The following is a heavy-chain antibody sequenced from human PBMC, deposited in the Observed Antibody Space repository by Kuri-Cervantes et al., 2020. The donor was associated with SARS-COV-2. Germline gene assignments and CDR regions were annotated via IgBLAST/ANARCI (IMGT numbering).Heavy chain of an antibody. CDR3: ARGTTPVYVSGPLWFHLDL. Sequence: SETLSHTCTVSGDPITIYYWSWIRQSPGKGLEWIGYISETGGTNYNPSLKSRVTMSVDISKNQFSLKMNSVNAADTAVYYCARGTTPVYVSGPLWFHLDLWGQGTLVTVSS. V-gene: IGHV4-59*01. J-gene: IGHJ5*02. CDR1: GDPITIYY. CDR2: ISETGGT. D-gene: IGHD3-10*01.